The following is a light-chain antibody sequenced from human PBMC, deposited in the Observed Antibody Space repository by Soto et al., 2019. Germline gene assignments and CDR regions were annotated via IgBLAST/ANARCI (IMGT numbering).Light chain of an antibody. CDR3: SSYTSSSPYV. V-gene: IGLV2-14*01. Sequence: QSALTQPASVSGSPGQSITISCTGTSSDVGGYNYVSWYQQHPGKAPKLMIYDVSNRPSGVSNRFSGSKSGNTASLTFSGLQAEDEADYSCSSYTSSSPYVFGTGTRVTVL. J-gene: IGLJ1*01. CDR1: SSDVGGYNY. CDR2: DVS.